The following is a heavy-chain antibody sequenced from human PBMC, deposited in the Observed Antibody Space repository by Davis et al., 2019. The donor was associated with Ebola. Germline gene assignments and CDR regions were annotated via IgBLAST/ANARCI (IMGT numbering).Heavy chain of an antibody. CDR3: ARHKGLDP. CDR2: IYHSGST. J-gene: IGHJ5*02. V-gene: IGHV4-30-2*01. CDR1: GGSISSGGYS. Sequence: MPSETLSLTCAVSGGSISSGGYSWSWIRQPPGKGLEWIGYIYHSGSTYYNPSLKSRVTISVDTSKNQFSLKLSSVTAADTAVYYCARHKGLDPWGQGTLVTVSS.